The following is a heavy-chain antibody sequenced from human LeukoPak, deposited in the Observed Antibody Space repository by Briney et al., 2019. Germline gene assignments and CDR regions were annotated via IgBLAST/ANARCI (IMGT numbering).Heavy chain of an antibody. CDR3: ARVVVPAAIHYYYYYMGV. V-gene: IGHV4-39*07. CDR2: IYYSGST. J-gene: IGHJ6*03. Sequence: SETLSLTCTVSGGSISSSSYYWGWIRQPPGKGLEWIGSIYYSGSTYYNPSLKSRVTISVDTSKNQFSLKLSSVTAADTAVYYCARVVVPAAIHYYYYYMGVWGKGTTVTVSS. D-gene: IGHD2-2*01. CDR1: GGSISSSSYY.